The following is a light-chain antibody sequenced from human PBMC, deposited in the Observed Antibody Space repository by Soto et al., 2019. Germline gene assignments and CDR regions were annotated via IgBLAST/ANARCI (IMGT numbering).Light chain of an antibody. CDR3: QQYGSSPPNT. CDR2: GAS. Sequence: EIVLTQSPGTLSLSPGERATLSCRASQSVSSSYLAWYQQKPGQAPRVLIYGASSRATGIPDRFSGSGSGTDFTLTIRRLEPEDFAVYFCQQYGSSPPNTFGQGTKVE. V-gene: IGKV3-20*01. CDR1: QSVSSSY. J-gene: IGKJ2*01.